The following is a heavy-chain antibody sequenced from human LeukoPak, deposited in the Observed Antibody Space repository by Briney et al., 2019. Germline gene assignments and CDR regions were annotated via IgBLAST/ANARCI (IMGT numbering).Heavy chain of an antibody. Sequence: SVKVSCKASGGTFISYAISWVRQAPGQGLEWMRGIIPIFGTANYAQKFQGRVTITADESTSTAYMELSSLRSEDTAVYYCARWAHRGSNNVWGKGTTVTVSS. CDR1: GGTFISYA. CDR2: IIPIFGTA. J-gene: IGHJ6*04. CDR3: ARWAHRGSNNV. D-gene: IGHD4-11*01. V-gene: IGHV1-69*01.